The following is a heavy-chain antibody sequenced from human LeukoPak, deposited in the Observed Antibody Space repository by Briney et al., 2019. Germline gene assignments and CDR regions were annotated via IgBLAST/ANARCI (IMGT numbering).Heavy chain of an antibody. V-gene: IGHV1-8*01. J-gene: IGHJ6*03. CDR2: MNPNSGNT. Sequence: ASVKVSCKASGYTFTSYDINWVRQATGQGLEWMGWMNPNSGNTGYALKFQGRVTITRNTSISTAYMELSSLRSEDTAVYYCARLGIGYYYYYMDVWGKGTTVTVSS. D-gene: IGHD7-27*01. CDR1: GYTFTSYD. CDR3: ARLGIGYYYYYMDV.